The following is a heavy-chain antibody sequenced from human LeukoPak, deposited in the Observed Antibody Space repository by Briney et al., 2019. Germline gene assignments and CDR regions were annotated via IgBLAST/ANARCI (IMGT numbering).Heavy chain of an antibody. D-gene: IGHD2-2*01. V-gene: IGHV6-1*01. CDR2: TYYRSTWYN. CDR1: GDSVSSNSVT. J-gene: IGHJ5*02. CDR3: ARRLTQYDCFDP. Sequence: SQTLSLTCAIPGDSVSSNSVTWNWIRQSPSRGLEWLGRTYYRSTWYNDYAVSVRGRITVNPDTSKNQFSLHLNSVTPEDTAVYYCARRLTQYDCFDPWGQGILVTVSS.